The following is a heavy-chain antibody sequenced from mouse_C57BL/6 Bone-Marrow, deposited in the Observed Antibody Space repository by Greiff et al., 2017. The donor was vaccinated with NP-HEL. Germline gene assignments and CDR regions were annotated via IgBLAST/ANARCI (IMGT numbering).Heavy chain of an antibody. CDR2: IYPRSGHT. J-gene: IGHJ3*01. V-gene: IGHV1-81*01. D-gene: IGHD2-14*01. CDR1: GYTFTSYG. Sequence: QLQQSGAELARPGASVKLSCKASGYTFTSYGISWVKQRTGQGLEWIGEIYPRSGHTYYNEKFTVKATLPADKSSSTAYLYLRSLTSEDAAVYVCERYRGRRGFADWGQGTRVTVSA. CDR3: ERYRGRRGFAD.